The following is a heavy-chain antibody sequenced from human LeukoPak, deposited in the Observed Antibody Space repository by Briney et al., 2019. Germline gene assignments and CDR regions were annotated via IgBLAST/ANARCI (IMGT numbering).Heavy chain of an antibody. J-gene: IGHJ5*02. CDR2: TSTSDTT. Sequence: PSETLSLTCTVSGGSLSSHYWSWIPPPPGKGREGWGYTSTSDTTNHSPSLKSRITISVDTSKNQLSLRLTSVTAADTAVYYCARLVPVTGACDWFDPWGQGTLVTVSS. V-gene: IGHV4-4*09. CDR3: ARLVPVTGACDWFDP. CDR1: GGSLSSHY. D-gene: IGHD6-19*01.